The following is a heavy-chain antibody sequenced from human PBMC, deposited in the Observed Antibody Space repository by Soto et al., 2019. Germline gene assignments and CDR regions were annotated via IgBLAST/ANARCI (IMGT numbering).Heavy chain of an antibody. CDR1: GYTFTSYD. J-gene: IGHJ3*02. CDR3: ARGRDFWSGYRDVFDI. Sequence: ASVKVSCKASGYTFTSYDINWVRQATGQGLEWMGWMNPNSGNTGYAQKFQGRVTMTRNTSISTAYMELSSLRSEDTAVYYCARGRDFWSGYRDVFDIWGQGTMVTVSS. CDR2: MNPNSGNT. D-gene: IGHD3-3*01. V-gene: IGHV1-8*01.